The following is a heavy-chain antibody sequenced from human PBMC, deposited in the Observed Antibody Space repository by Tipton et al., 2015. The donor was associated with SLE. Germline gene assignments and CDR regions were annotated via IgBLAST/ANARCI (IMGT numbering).Heavy chain of an antibody. Sequence: TLSLTCSVSGASVGPAHNYWSWVRQPPGERPEWIGSIYSTGSASYNPSLKSRVTISLDSSKNQFSLKLSSVTVADTAVYYCAKDYNHDNADYNWGQGTLVIVSS. D-gene: IGHD4-17*01. V-gene: IGHV4-39*07. CDR2: IYSTGSA. J-gene: IGHJ4*02. CDR3: AKDYNHDNADYN. CDR1: GASVGPAHNY.